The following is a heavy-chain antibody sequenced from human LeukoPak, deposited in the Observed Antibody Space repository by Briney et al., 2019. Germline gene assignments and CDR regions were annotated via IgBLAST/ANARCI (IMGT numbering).Heavy chain of an antibody. D-gene: IGHD5-24*01. J-gene: IGHJ5*02. CDR1: GYTLTELS. V-gene: IGHV1-24*01. CDR3: AAREGYSLTWFDP. CDR2: FDPKDGKT. Sequence: ASVKVSCKVSGYTLTELSIHWVRQAPGKGLEWMGGFDPKDGKTMYEQKFQGRVRMTEDTSTDTAYMELTSLRFEDTAVYFCAAREGYSLTWFDPWGQGTLVTVSS.